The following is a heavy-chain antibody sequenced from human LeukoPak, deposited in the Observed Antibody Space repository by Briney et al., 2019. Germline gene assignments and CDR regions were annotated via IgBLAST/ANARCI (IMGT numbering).Heavy chain of an antibody. CDR3: ASSKQQLAGGYFDY. D-gene: IGHD6-13*01. V-gene: IGHV3-30-3*01. CDR1: GFTFSSYA. Sequence: PGGSLRLSCAASGFTFSSYAMHWVRQAPGKGLEWVAVISYDGSNKYYADSVKGRFTISRDNSKNTLYLQMNSLRAEDTAVYYCASSKQQLAGGYFDYWGQGTLVTVSS. J-gene: IGHJ4*02. CDR2: ISYDGSNK.